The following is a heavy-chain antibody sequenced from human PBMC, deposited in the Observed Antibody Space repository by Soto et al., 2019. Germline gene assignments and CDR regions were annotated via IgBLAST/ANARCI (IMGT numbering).Heavy chain of an antibody. CDR3: ARQIYDSDTGPNFQYYFDS. Sequence: GESLKISCKGSGYSFAGYWITWVRQKPGKGLEWMGRIDPSDSQTYYSPSFRGHVTISATKSITTVFLQWNSLRASDTAMYYCARQIYDSDTGPNFQYYFDSWGQGTPVTDPS. CDR2: IDPSDSQT. J-gene: IGHJ4*02. D-gene: IGHD3-22*01. CDR1: GYSFAGYW. V-gene: IGHV5-10-1*01.